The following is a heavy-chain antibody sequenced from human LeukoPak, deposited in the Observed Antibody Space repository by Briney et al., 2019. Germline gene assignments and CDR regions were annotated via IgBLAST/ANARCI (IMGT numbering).Heavy chain of an antibody. CDR1: GGSISSGGYY. D-gene: IGHD3-10*01. Sequence: SETLSLTCTVSGGSISSGGYYWSWIRQPPGKGLEWIGYIYHSGSTYYNPSLKSRVTISVDRSKNQFSLKLSSVTAADTAVYYCARDQGTMVRGTPGYWGQGTLVTVSS. CDR3: ARDQGTMVRGTPGY. CDR2: IYHSGST. J-gene: IGHJ4*02. V-gene: IGHV4-30-2*01.